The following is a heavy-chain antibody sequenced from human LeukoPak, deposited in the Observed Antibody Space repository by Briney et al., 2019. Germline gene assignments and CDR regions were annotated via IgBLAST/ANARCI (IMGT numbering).Heavy chain of an antibody. CDR1: GFTFRTYA. D-gene: IGHD6-13*01. V-gene: IGHV3-23*01. J-gene: IGHJ4*02. CDR2: VTGSGGSS. CDR3: AKEGIAAPLYYFDY. Sequence: GGSLRLSCAASGFTFRTYAMSWVRQAPGKGLEWVSTVTGSGGSSYYADSVKGRFTISRDNSKNTLFLQMNSLRAEDTAVYYCAKEGIAAPLYYFDYWGQGNLVTVSS.